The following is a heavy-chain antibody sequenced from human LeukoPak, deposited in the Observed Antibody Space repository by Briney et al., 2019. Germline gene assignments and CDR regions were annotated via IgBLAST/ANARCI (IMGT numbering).Heavy chain of an antibody. J-gene: IGHJ4*02. CDR2: LYHGDRT. D-gene: IGHD3-22*01. CDR3: ARDRDDSSVHHYSDY. CDR1: GFTVEAHF. V-gene: IGHV3-66*02. Sequence: GGSLRLSCAASGFTVEAHFMSWVRQAPGKGLEWVSVLYHGDRTYYADSVKGRFTISRDSSENTVYLQMKSLRDEDTAVYYCARDRDDSSVHHYSDYWGQGALVTVSS.